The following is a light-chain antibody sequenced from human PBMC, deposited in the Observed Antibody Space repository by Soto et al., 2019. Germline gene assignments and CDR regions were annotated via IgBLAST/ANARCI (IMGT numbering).Light chain of an antibody. V-gene: IGKV1-27*01. CDR3: QKHNTAPWT. CDR2: ATS. Sequence: GDRVTITCRASQGISKYVAWYQQKPGKVPKLLIYATSTLQSEVPSRFSASGSGTDFTLTISSLQPEDVATYYCQKHNTAPWTFGQGTKVEI. CDR1: QGISKY. J-gene: IGKJ1*01.